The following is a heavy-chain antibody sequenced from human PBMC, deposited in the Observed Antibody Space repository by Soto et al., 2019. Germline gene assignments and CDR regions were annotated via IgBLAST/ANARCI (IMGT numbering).Heavy chain of an antibody. CDR1: GFTFSSYS. J-gene: IGHJ6*02. CDR2: ISNSSSTI. D-gene: IGHD2-2*01. CDR3: ARDSPGRYCSSTSCPRMDV. Sequence: EVQLVESGGGLVQPGGSLRLSCAAPGFTFSSYSMNWVRQAPGKGLEWVSYISNSSSTIYYADSVKGRFTISRDNAKNSLYLQMNSLRDEDTAVDYCARDSPGRYCSSTSCPRMDVWGQGTTVTVSS. V-gene: IGHV3-48*02.